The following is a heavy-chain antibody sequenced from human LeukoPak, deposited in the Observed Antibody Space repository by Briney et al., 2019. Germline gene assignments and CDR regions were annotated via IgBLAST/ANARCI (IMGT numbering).Heavy chain of an antibody. CDR1: GYTFTGYY. J-gene: IGHJ4*02. CDR2: ISAYNGNT. Sequence: ASVKVSCKASGYTFTGYYMHWVRQAPGQGLEWMGWISAYNGNTNYAQKLQGRVTMTTDTSTSTAYMELRSLRSDDTAVYYCARGPRGYSYGYSVYWGQGTLVTVSS. D-gene: IGHD5-18*01. V-gene: IGHV1-18*04. CDR3: ARGPRGYSYGYSVY.